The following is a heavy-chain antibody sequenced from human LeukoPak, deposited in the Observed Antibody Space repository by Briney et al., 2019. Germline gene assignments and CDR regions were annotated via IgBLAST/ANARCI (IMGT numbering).Heavy chain of an antibody. D-gene: IGHD3-10*01. J-gene: IGHJ4*02. CDR1: GGSISGYY. CDR3: ARRRRVGYYGSGSLTFDY. CDR2: IYYSGST. V-gene: IGHV4-59*12. Sequence: SETLSLTCTVSGGSISGYYWTWIRQPPGKGLEWVGYIYYSGSTNYNPSLKSRVSISVDTSKNQFSLKLSSVTAADTAVYYCARRRRVGYYGSGSLTFDYWGQGTLVTVSS.